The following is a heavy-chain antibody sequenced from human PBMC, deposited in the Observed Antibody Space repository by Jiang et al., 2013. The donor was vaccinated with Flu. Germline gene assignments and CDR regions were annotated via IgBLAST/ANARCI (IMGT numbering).Heavy chain of an antibody. D-gene: IGHD4-23*01. J-gene: IGHJ6*04. Sequence: GAEVKKPGSSVKVSCKASGGTFSSYAISWVRQAPGQGLEWMGRIIPILGIANYAQKFQGRVTITADKSTSTAYMELSSLRSEDTAVYYCAEGGGLRVVTGADSYGMDVWGKGTTVTVSS. V-gene: IGHV1-69*04. CDR2: IIPILGIA. CDR3: AEGGGLRVVTGADSYGMDV. CDR1: GGTFSSYA.